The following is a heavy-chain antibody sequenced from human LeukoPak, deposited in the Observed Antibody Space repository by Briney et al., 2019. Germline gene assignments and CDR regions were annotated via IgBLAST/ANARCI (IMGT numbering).Heavy chain of an antibody. D-gene: IGHD4-17*01. J-gene: IGHJ5*02. CDR3: ARDLTTMTNNWFDP. V-gene: IGHV1-8*01. Sequence: ASVKVSCKASGYTFTSYDINWVRQATGQGLEWMGWMSPSSSNTGYVQKFQGRVSMTWDTSISTAYMELRSLRSDDTAVYYCARDLTTMTNNWFDPWGQGTLVTVSS. CDR2: MSPSSSNT. CDR1: GYTFTSYD.